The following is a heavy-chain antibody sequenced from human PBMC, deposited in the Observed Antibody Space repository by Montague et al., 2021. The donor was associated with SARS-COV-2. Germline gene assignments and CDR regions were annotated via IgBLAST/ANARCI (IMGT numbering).Heavy chain of an antibody. CDR3: ARGRRIAAGGTSYYGLDV. J-gene: IGHJ6*02. Sequence: SETLSLTCTVPGGSISSYYWSWIRQPAGKGLEWIGRISIRETATYNPSLTSRVIMSADTSKNQISLKLSSVTAADTAVYYCARGRRIAAGGTSYYGLDVWGQGTTVTVSS. D-gene: IGHD6-13*01. V-gene: IGHV4-4*07. CDR2: ISIRETA. CDR1: GGSISSYY.